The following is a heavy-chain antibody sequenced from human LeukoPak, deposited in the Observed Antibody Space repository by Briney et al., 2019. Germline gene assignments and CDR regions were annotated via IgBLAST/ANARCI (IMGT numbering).Heavy chain of an antibody. CDR2: ISSSSSYI. V-gene: IGHV3-21*01. Sequence: GGSLRLSCAASGFTFSSYGMHWVRQAPGKGLEWVSSISSSSSYIYYADSVKGRFTISRDNAKSSLYLQMNSLRAEDTAVYYCARAPSRSLASSWYSYYYYGMDVWGKGTTVTVSS. D-gene: IGHD6-13*01. CDR1: GFTFSSYG. J-gene: IGHJ6*04. CDR3: ARAPSRSLASSWYSYYYYGMDV.